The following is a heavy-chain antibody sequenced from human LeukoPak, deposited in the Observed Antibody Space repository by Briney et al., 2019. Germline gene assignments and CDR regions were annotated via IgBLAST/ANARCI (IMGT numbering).Heavy chain of an antibody. Sequence: KPGGSLRLSCTASGFTFSSYAMNWVRQAPGKGLEWVSSITSVSSYKYYADSVKGRFTISRDNAKNSLFLQMNSLRAEDTAIYYCARDPTADDYWGQGTLVTVSS. CDR1: GFTFSSYA. D-gene: IGHD2-2*01. V-gene: IGHV3-21*01. CDR3: ARDPTADDY. CDR2: ITSVSSYK. J-gene: IGHJ4*02.